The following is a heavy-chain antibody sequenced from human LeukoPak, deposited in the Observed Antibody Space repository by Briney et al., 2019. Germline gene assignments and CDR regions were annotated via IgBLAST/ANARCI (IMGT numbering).Heavy chain of an antibody. D-gene: IGHD5-18*01. CDR3: ASQYSYGYFTLDP. CDR1: GGSISSGSYY. CDR2: IYTSGST. V-gene: IGHV4-61*02. Sequence: SETLSLTCTVSGGSISSGSYYWSWIRQPAGKGLEWIGRIYTSGSTNYNPSLKSRVTISVDTSKNQFSLKLSSVTAADTAVYYCASQYSYGYFTLDPWGQGTLVTVSS. J-gene: IGHJ5*02.